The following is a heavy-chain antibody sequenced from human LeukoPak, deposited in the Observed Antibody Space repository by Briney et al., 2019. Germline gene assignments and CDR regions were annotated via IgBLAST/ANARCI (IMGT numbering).Heavy chain of an antibody. CDR1: GGSISSYY. Sequence: PSETLSLTCTVSGGSISSYYWSWIRQPPGKGLEWIGYIYYSGSTNYNPSLKSRVTISADTSKNQFSLKLSSVTAADTAVYYCARHGDDYVWDFDYWGQGTLVTVSS. CDR3: ARHGDDYVWDFDY. J-gene: IGHJ4*02. D-gene: IGHD3-16*01. V-gene: IGHV4-59*08. CDR2: IYYSGST.